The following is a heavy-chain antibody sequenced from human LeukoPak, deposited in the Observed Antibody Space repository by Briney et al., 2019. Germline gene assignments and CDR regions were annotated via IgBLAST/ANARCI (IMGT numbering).Heavy chain of an antibody. CDR1: GFTFSGSA. V-gene: IGHV3-73*01. J-gene: IGHJ3*02. CDR2: IRSKANSYAT. D-gene: IGHD3-3*01. CDR3: ARGSRLGVVERDAFDI. Sequence: PGGSLRLSCAASGFTFSGSAMHWVRQASGKGLEWVGRIRSKANSYATAYAASVKGRFTISRDDSKNTAYLQMNSLKTEDTAVYYCARGSRLGVVERDAFDIWGQGTMVTVSS.